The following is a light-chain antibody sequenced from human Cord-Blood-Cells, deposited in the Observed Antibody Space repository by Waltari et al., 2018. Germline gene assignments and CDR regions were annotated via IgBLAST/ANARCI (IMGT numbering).Light chain of an antibody. CDR1: RSAVGGYNY. V-gene: IGLV2-14*01. CDR2: EVS. Sequence: QSALTQPASVSGSPGQSITISCTGTRSAVGGYNYVFWYQQHPGKAPKLMIYEVSNRPSGVSNRFSGSKSGNTASLTISGLQAEDEADYYCSSYTSSSTYVVFGGGTKLTVL. CDR3: SSYTSSSTYVV. J-gene: IGLJ2*01.